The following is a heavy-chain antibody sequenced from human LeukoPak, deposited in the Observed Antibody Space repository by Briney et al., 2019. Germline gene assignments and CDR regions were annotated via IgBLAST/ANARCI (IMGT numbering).Heavy chain of an antibody. D-gene: IGHD2-2*01. J-gene: IGHJ4*02. CDR2: ISYDGSNK. Sequence: GGSLRLSCAASGFTFSSYAMHWVRQAPGKGLEWVAVISYDGSNKYYADSVKGRFTISRDNSKNTLYLQMNCLRAEDTAVYYCARDGIYCSSTSCHSYFDYWGQGTLVTVSS. CDR3: ARDGIYCSSTSCHSYFDY. CDR1: GFTFSSYA. V-gene: IGHV3-30-3*01.